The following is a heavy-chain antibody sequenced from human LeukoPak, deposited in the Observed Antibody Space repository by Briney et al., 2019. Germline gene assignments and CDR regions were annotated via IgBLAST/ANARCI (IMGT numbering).Heavy chain of an antibody. Sequence: ASVKVSCKASGYTFTNYAMNWVRQAPGQGLEWMGGINTNTGNPTHAQGFTGRFVFSLDTSVSTAYLQISSLKAEDTAVYYCASLNSYGYWGEYYFDYWGQGTLVTVSS. J-gene: IGHJ4*02. D-gene: IGHD5-18*01. V-gene: IGHV7-4-1*02. CDR1: GYTFTNYA. CDR3: ASLNSYGYWGEYYFDY. CDR2: INTNTGNP.